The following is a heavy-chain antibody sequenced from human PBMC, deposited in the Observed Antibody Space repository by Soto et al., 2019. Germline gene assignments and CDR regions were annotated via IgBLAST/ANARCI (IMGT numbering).Heavy chain of an antibody. CDR1: GASIKSTDYY. CDR3: VRTAREGAVAPHWFDR. V-gene: IGHV4-30-4*01. D-gene: IGHD2-21*02. Sequence: SETLSLTCTVSGASIKSTDYYWSWIRQAPGKGLEWIGYVYYTGSTYYNPSLMSRLTISVDTSKNQFSLKLTSVTAAETAVYYCVRTAREGAVAPHWFDRWGEGTQVTVSS. J-gene: IGHJ5*02. CDR2: VYYTGST.